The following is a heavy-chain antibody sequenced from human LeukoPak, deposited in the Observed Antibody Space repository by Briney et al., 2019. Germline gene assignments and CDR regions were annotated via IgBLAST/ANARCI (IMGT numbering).Heavy chain of an antibody. CDR3: TTLSGYGDN. CDR2: ISASGDNT. Sequence: GGSLRLSCAASGFTFSTCAMSWVRQAPGKGLEWVSGISASGDNTYYAGSVKGRFTISRDNSENTLYLQMNSLKTEDTAVYYCTTLSGYGDNWGQGTLVTVSS. D-gene: IGHD3-22*01. J-gene: IGHJ4*02. CDR1: GFTFSTCA. V-gene: IGHV3-23*01.